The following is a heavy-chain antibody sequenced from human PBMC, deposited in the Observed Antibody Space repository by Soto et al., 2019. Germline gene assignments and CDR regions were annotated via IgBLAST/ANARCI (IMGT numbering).Heavy chain of an antibody. J-gene: IGHJ5*02. Sequence: ASVKVSCKASGYTFTSYGISWVRQAPGQGLEWMGWISAYNGNTNYAQKLQGRVTMTTDTSTSTAYMELRSLGSDDAAVYYCAREVDSSGYYLNWFDPWGQGTQVTVSS. V-gene: IGHV1-18*01. D-gene: IGHD3-22*01. CDR3: AREVDSSGYYLNWFDP. CDR1: GYTFTSYG. CDR2: ISAYNGNT.